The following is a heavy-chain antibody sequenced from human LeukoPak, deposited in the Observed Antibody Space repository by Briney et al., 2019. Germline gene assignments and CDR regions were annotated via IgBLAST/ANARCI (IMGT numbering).Heavy chain of an antibody. CDR1: GFTFISYW. Sequence: GGSLRLPCVASGFTFISYWMHWVRQAPGKGLVWVSHINIDGSSTNYADSVKGRFTISRDNAKNTLYLQMSSLRAEDTAVYYCARDNGGVDNWGQGTLVTVSS. V-gene: IGHV3-74*01. D-gene: IGHD2-8*01. J-gene: IGHJ4*02. CDR2: INIDGSST. CDR3: ARDNGGVDN.